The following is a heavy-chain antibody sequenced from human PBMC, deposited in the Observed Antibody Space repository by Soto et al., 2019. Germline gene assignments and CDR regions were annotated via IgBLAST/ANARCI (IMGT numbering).Heavy chain of an antibody. D-gene: IGHD3-10*01. CDR3: ARDLLSGRADAFDI. J-gene: IGHJ3*02. Sequence: ASVKVSCKASGYTFTGYYMHWVRQAPGQGLEWMGWINPNSGGTNYAQKFQGWVTMTRDTSISTAYMELGRLRSDDTAVYYCARDLLSGRADAFDIWGQGTMVTVSS. CDR2: INPNSGGT. CDR1: GYTFTGYY. V-gene: IGHV1-2*04.